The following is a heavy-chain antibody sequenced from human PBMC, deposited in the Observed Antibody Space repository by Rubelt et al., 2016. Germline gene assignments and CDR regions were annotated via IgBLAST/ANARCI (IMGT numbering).Heavy chain of an antibody. J-gene: IGHJ4*02. CDR3: VRMFTSGWFFDY. Sequence: EVQLVESGGGLVQPGRSLRLSCAASGFSFDDYGMHWVRQAPGKGLEWVPGISWNSGSIGYADSVKGRFTISRDNSKNTLYLQMSSLRPDDTAVYYCVRMFTSGWFFDYWGQGTLVSVSS. D-gene: IGHD6-19*01. CDR2: ISWNSGSI. CDR1: GFSFDDYG. V-gene: IGHV3-9*01.